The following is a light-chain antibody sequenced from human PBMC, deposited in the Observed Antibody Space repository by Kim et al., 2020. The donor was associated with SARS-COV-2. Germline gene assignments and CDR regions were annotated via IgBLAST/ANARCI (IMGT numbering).Light chain of an antibody. CDR1: QSVSSSN. J-gene: IGKJ4*01. CDR2: GTS. Sequence: SPGERATLSCRAGQSVSSSNLAWYQQNPGQAPRVLIYGTSTRATGIPDRFSGSGSGTDFTLTISRLESEDFAVYYCQQYGSSPFTFGEGTKVDIK. V-gene: IGKV3-20*01. CDR3: QQYGSSPFT.